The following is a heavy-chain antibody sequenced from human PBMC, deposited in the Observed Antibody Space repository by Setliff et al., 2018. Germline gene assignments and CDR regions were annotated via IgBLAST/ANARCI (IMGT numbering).Heavy chain of an antibody. Sequence: SETLSLTCTVSGGSFSTYYWSWIRQAPGKGLEWIGHVYYSGAANYNPPLRSRVTVSVDTSKNQFSLRLISVTAADTAVYYCARGGTFRYFDYWGQGTPVTVSS. D-gene: IGHD5-12*01. CDR1: GGSFSTYY. CDR2: VYYSGAA. V-gene: IGHV4-59*01. J-gene: IGHJ4*02. CDR3: ARGGTFRYFDY.